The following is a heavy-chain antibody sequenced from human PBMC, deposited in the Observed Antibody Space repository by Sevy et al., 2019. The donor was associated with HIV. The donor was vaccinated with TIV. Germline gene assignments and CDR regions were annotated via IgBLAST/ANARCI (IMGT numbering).Heavy chain of an antibody. V-gene: IGHV4-61*02. D-gene: IGHD3-10*01. J-gene: IGHJ6*02. CDR2: VYSSGRT. CDR1: GDSISSGNHW. Sequence: LRLSCTVSGDSISSGNHWWSWIRQPAGKGLEWIGRVYSSGRTMYNSSLKSRGTMSVDTSKNQFSLMVSSLIAADTAIYYCARDGIRRDYYHGMDVWGQGTTVTVSS. CDR3: ARDGIRRDYYHGMDV.